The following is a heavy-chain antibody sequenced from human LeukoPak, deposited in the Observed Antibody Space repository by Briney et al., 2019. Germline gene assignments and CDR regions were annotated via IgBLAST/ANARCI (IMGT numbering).Heavy chain of an antibody. J-gene: IGHJ4*01. D-gene: IGHD2/OR15-2a*01. CDR2: LSVNGDST. Sequence: PGGSLRLSCAASGFTFSDYAMSWVRQAPGKGLEWVSGLSVNGDSTFYADSVRGRFTIARDNSRATLFLQLHSLRAEDTATYYCVRSHITFYHLQYDFGLWDRGTQV. CDR3: VRSHITFYHLQYDFGL. CDR1: GFTFSDYA. V-gene: IGHV3-23*01.